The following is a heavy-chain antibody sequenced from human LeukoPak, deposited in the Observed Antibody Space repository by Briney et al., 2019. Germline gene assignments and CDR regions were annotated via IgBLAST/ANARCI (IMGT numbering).Heavy chain of an antibody. CDR3: ARDGRGYSGYAHFDY. CDR2: IIPIFGTA. Sequence: SVKVSCKASGGTFSIYAISWVRQAPGQGLEWMGGIIPIFGTANYAQKFQGRVTITADESTSTAYMELSSLRSEDTAVYYCARDGRGYSGYAHFDYWGQGTLVTVSS. D-gene: IGHD5-12*01. J-gene: IGHJ4*02. V-gene: IGHV1-69*01. CDR1: GGTFSIYA.